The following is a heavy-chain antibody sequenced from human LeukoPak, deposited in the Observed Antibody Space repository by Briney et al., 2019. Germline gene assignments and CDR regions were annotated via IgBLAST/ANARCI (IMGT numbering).Heavy chain of an antibody. D-gene: IGHD6-13*01. V-gene: IGHV1-2*02. CDR1: GGTFTGYY. CDR3: ARDYRSSWYPYYYYYMDV. Sequence: ASVKVSCKASGGTFTGYYMHWVRQAPGQGLEWMGWINPNSGGTNYAQKFQGRVTMTRDTSISTAYMELSRLRSDDTAVYYCARDYRSSWYPYYYYYMDVWGKGTTVTVSS. CDR2: INPNSGGT. J-gene: IGHJ6*03.